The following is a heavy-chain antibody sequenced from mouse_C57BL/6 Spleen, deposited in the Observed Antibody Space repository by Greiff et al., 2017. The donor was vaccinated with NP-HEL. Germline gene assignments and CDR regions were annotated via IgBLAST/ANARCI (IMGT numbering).Heavy chain of an antibody. J-gene: IGHJ2*01. V-gene: IGHV5-17*01. CDR3: ARTLHFDY. Sequence: EVKLMESGGGLVKPGGSLKLSCAASGFTFRDYGMHWVRQAPEKGLEWVAYISRGSSTIYYADTVKGRFTISRYHAKNTLFLQMTSLRSEDTAMYYCARTLHFDYWGQGTTLTVSS. D-gene: IGHD1-1*01. CDR2: ISRGSSTI. CDR1: GFTFRDYG.